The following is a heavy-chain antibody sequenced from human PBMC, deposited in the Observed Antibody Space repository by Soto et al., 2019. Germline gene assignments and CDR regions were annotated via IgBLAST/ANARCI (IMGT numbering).Heavy chain of an antibody. CDR1: GGSISSYY. CDR3: ARGPRLAVAGDRYFDY. V-gene: IGHV4-59*12. Sequence: PSETLSLTCTVSGGSISSYYWSWIRQPPGKGLEWIGYIYYSESTNYNPSLKSRVTISVDTSKNQFSLKLSSVTAADTAVYYCARGPRLAVAGDRYFDYWGQGTLVTSPQ. CDR2: IYYSEST. D-gene: IGHD6-19*01. J-gene: IGHJ4*02.